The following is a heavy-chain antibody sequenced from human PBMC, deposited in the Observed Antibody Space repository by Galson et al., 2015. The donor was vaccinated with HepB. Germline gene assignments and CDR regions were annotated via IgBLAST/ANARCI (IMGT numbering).Heavy chain of an antibody. V-gene: IGHV3-30*18. CDR3: AKGLLLHPVWYYGMDV. CDR2: ISYDGSNK. CDR1: GFTFSSYG. D-gene: IGHD1-26*01. J-gene: IGHJ6*02. Sequence: SLRLSCAASGFTFSSYGMHWVRQAPGKGLEWVAVISYDGSNKYYADSAKGRFTISRDNSKNTLYLQMNSLRAEDTAVYYCAKGLLLHPVWYYGMDVWGQGTTVTVSS.